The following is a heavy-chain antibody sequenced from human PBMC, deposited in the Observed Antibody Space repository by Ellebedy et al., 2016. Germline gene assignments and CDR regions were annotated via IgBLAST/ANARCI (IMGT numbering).Heavy chain of an antibody. Sequence: GESLKISXAASGFTFSNFFMTWVRQAPGKGLEWVSTISGAGTNTYFADSVRGRFTISRDNSANTLYLHMSSLRAEDTAVYYCRRGHYSHYWGQGTLVTVSS. CDR2: ISGAGTNT. V-gene: IGHV3-23*01. CDR3: RRGHYSHY. CDR1: GFTFSNFF. D-gene: IGHD3-10*01. J-gene: IGHJ4*02.